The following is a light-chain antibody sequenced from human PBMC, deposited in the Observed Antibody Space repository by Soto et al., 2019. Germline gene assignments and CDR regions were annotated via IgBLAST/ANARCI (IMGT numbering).Light chain of an antibody. CDR3: SSKTSSRTPYX. V-gene: IGLV2-14*01. J-gene: IGLJ1*01. Sequence: QSVLTQPASVSGSPGQSITISCTGTSSDVGGYNYVSWYQQYPGNAPRLMIYEVNNRPSGVPNRFSGSKSGNTASLTISGLQAEDEADYYCSSKTSSRTPYXFGTGTKVTV. CDR2: EVN. CDR1: SSDVGGYNY.